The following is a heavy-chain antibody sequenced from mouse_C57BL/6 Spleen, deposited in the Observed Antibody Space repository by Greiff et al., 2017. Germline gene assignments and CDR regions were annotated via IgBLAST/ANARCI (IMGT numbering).Heavy chain of an antibody. CDR1: GYSITSGYY. D-gene: IGHD1-1*01. CDR3: ARGYYFNWYFDV. V-gene: IGHV3-6*01. CDR2: ISYDGSN. Sequence: EVKLMESGPGLVKPSQSLSLTCSVTGYSITSGYYWNWIRQFPGNKLEWMGYISYDGSNNYNASLKNRISITRDTSKNQFFLKLNSVTTEDTATFYCARGYYFNWYFDVWGTGTTVTVSS. J-gene: IGHJ1*03.